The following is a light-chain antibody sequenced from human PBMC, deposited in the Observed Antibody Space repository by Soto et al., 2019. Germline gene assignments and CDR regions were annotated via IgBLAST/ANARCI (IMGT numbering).Light chain of an antibody. V-gene: IGKV1-33*01. CDR3: QQYDNLIGA. CDR1: QDISNY. CDR2: DAS. J-gene: IGKJ3*01. Sequence: DIQMTQSPSSLSASVGDRVTITCQASQDISNYLNWYQQKPGKAPKLLIYDASNLETGVPSRFSGSGSGTYFTFTISSLQPEDIATYYCQQYDNLIGAFGPGTKVDIK.